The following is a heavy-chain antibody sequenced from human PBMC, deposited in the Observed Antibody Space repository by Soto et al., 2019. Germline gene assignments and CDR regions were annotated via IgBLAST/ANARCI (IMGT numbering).Heavy chain of an antibody. V-gene: IGHV1-18*01. CDR2: ITTYTGNT. CDR1: RYIFTNYG. CDR3: ARALTGYGMDV. Sequence: QVQLVQSGVEVREPGASVKVSCKAVRYIFTNYGVSWVRQAPGQGLEWMGWITTYTGNTEYAQKFQGRGTMTTDASTSTAYMELGSLRSDDTAIYYCARALTGYGMDVWGQGTTVTVSS. J-gene: IGHJ6*02.